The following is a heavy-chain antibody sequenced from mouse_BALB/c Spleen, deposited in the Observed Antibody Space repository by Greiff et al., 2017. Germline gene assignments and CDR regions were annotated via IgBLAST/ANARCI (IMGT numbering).Heavy chain of an antibody. CDR2: ISSGSSTI. CDR3: ARAMITTGSDFDY. J-gene: IGHJ2*01. D-gene: IGHD2-4*01. V-gene: IGHV5-17*02. CDR1: GFTFSSFG. Sequence: DVKLVESGGGLVQPGGSRKLSCAASGFTFSSFGMHWVRQAPEKGLEWVAYISSGSSTIYYADTVKGRFTISRDNPKNTLFLQMTSLRSEDTAMYYCARAMITTGSDFDYWGQGTTLTVSS.